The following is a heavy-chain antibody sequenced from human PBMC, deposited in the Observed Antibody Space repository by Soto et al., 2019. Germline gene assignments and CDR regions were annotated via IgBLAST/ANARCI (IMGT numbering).Heavy chain of an antibody. J-gene: IGHJ3*02. V-gene: IGHV1-2*04. CDR3: ARAVVAATLTNSAFEI. Sequence: ASLKVSCKASGYTFTGYYMHWELQAPGQGLEWMGWINPNSGGTNYAQKFQGWVTMTRDTSISPAYMELSRLRSDDTAVYYCARAVVAATLTNSAFEIWGQGTKVTV. D-gene: IGHD2-15*01. CDR1: GYTFTGYY. CDR2: INPNSGGT.